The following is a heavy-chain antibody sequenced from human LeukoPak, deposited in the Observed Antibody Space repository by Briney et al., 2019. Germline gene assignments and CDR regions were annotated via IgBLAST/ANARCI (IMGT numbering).Heavy chain of an antibody. V-gene: IGHV1-46*01. CDR3: AAELDYYDSSGSRAFDY. Sequence: ASVKVSCKASGYTFTSYYMHWVRQAPGQGLEWMGIINPSGGSTSYAQKFQERVTITRDMSTSTAYMELSSLRSEDTAVYYCAAELDYYDSSGSRAFDYWGQGTLVTVSS. J-gene: IGHJ4*02. CDR1: GYTFTSYY. D-gene: IGHD3-22*01. CDR2: INPSGGST.